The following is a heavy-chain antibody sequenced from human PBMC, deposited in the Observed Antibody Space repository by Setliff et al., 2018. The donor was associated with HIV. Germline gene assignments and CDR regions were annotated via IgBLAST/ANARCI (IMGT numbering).Heavy chain of an antibody. J-gene: IGHJ3*02. CDR3: AKVRLMFLDDAFDI. V-gene: IGHV3-30*02. Sequence: GGSLRLSCAASGFTFSNYGIHWVRQAPGKGLEWVAFIRFDGYNKYYADSVKGRFTISRDNSKNTLYLQMNSLGADDRAVYYCAKVRLMFLDDAFDIWGQGTMVTVSS. CDR1: GFTFSNYG. D-gene: IGHD5-12*01. CDR2: IRFDGYNK.